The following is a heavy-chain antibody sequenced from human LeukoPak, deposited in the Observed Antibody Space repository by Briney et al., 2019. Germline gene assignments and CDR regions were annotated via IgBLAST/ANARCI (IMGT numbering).Heavy chain of an antibody. CDR2: ISGSGGST. Sequence: GGSLRLSCAASGFTFSSYAMSWVRQAPGKGLEWVSAISGSGGSTCYADSVKGRFTISRDNSKNTLYLQMNSLRAEDTAVYYCAKDPAFDYSNYYFDYWGQGTLVTVSS. CDR3: AKDPAFDYSNYYFDY. J-gene: IGHJ4*02. D-gene: IGHD4-11*01. CDR1: GFTFSSYA. V-gene: IGHV3-23*01.